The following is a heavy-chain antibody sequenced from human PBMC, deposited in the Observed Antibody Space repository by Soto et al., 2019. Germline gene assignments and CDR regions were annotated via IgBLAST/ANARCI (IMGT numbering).Heavy chain of an antibody. Sequence: SETLSLTCSVSGDSISNSRFYWAWIRQPPGEGLEWIGSIYHTGNAYYNTSLKNRVNISVDTSKNQFSLKLTSMTAADAFLYYCARDFFDSSDYTTNWFDPWGQGTLVTVS. V-gene: IGHV4-39*01. D-gene: IGHD3-22*01. CDR2: IYHTGNA. CDR1: GDSISNSRFY. CDR3: ARDFFDSSDYTTNWFDP. J-gene: IGHJ5*02.